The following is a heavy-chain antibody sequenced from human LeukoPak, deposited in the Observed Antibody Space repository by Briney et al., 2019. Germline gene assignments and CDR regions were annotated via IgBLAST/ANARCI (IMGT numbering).Heavy chain of an antibody. CDR3: ARGEWFWGYYYYYMDV. D-gene: IGHD3-3*01. J-gene: IGHJ6*03. V-gene: IGHV6-1*01. CDR2: TYYRSKWYN. Sequence: SQTLSLTCAISGDSVSSNSAAWNWIRQSPSRGLEWLGRTYYRSKWYNDYAVSVKSRITINPDTSKNQFSLQLNSVTPEDAAVYYCARGEWFWGYYYYYMDVWGKGTTVTVSS. CDR1: GDSVSSNSAA.